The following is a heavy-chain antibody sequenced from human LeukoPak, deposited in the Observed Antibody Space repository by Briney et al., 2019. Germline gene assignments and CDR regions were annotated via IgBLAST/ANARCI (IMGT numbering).Heavy chain of an antibody. CDR1: GYTFDETH. Sequence: ASVKVSCKASGYTFDETHIHWVRQAPGQGPEWMGWINPKSGATDSAQQFQGRLTMTRDTSIGTASMDLSGLRLDDTGIYYCARAGDESTVHYDSLHFWGQGTMVTVSS. CDR2: INPKSGAT. CDR3: ARAGDESTVHYDSLHF. D-gene: IGHD2-21*01. V-gene: IGHV1-2*02. J-gene: IGHJ3*01.